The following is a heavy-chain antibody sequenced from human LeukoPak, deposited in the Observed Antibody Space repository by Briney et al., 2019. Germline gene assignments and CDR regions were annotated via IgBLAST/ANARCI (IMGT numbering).Heavy chain of an antibody. CDR1: EFTFSSYY. CDR2: ISTASETI. V-gene: IGHV3-48*01. Sequence: PGGSLRLSCAVSEFTFSSYYMNWVRQAPGKGLEWVSYISTASETIYYADSVKGRFTISRDNSKNTLYLQMNSLRAEDTAVYYCARDITVTGDYFDYWGQGTLVTVSS. D-gene: IGHD4-17*01. J-gene: IGHJ4*02. CDR3: ARDITVTGDYFDY.